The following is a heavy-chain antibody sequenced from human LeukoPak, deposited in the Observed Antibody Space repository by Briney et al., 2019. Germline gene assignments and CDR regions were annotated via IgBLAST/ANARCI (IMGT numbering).Heavy chain of an antibody. Sequence: GASLRLSCAASGFNISNYWMTWVRQAPGKGLEWVANIKQDGSEKYYVDSVQGRFTISRDHAKNSLYLQMNSLRGEDTAVYYCARARGSHCFDYWGQGTLVTVSS. CDR2: IKQDGSEK. D-gene: IGHD5-12*01. J-gene: IGHJ4*02. V-gene: IGHV3-7*01. CDR1: GFNISNYW. CDR3: ARARGSHCFDY.